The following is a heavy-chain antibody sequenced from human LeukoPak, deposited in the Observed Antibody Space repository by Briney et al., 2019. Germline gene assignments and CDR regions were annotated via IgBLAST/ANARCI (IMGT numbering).Heavy chain of an antibody. Sequence: SETLSLTCTVSGGYLSSYYWTWIRQPPGKGLEWIGYIYYSGSTNYNPSLKSRVTISVDTSKNQFSLKLSSVTAADTAVYYCARDSGIAVAGDDAFDIWGQGTMVTVSS. CDR1: GGYLSSYY. D-gene: IGHD6-19*01. V-gene: IGHV4-59*12. CDR3: ARDSGIAVAGDDAFDI. J-gene: IGHJ3*02. CDR2: IYYSGST.